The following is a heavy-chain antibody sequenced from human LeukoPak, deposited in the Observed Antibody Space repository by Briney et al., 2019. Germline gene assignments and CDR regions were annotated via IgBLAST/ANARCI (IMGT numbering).Heavy chain of an antibody. J-gene: IGHJ4*02. V-gene: IGHV1-69*01. CDR3: ASALLGYCSSTSCYLHFDY. Sequence: ASVKVSCKASGGTFSSYAISWVRQAPGQGLEWMGGIIPIFGTANYAQKFQGRVTITADESTSTAYMELSSLRSEDTAVYYCASALLGYCSSTSCYLHFDYWGQGTLVTVSS. CDR2: IIPIFGTA. D-gene: IGHD2-2*01. CDR1: GGTFSSYA.